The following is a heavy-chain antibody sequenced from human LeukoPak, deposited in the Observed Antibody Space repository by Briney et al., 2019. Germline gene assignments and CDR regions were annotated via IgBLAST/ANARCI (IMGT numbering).Heavy chain of an antibody. Sequence: SETLSLTCAVYGGPFSGYYWSWIRQPPGKGLEWIGEINHSGSTNYNPSLKSRVTISVDTSKNQFSLKLSSVTAADTAVYYCARERYYYGSGSPYYFDYWGQGTLVTVSS. CDR1: GGPFSGYY. CDR2: INHSGST. J-gene: IGHJ4*02. CDR3: ARERYYYGSGSPYYFDY. V-gene: IGHV4-34*01. D-gene: IGHD3-10*01.